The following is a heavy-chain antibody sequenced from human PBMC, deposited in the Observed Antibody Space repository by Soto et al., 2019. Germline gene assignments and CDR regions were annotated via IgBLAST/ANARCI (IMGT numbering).Heavy chain of an antibody. CDR2: IYCSGST. J-gene: IGHJ4*02. CDR3: ARSAAAGTLFDY. V-gene: IGHV4-59*01. D-gene: IGHD6-13*01. CDR1: GGSISSYY. Sequence: SETLSLTCTVSGGSISSYYWSWIRQPPGKGLEWIGYIYCSGSTNYNPSLKSRVTISVDTSKNQFSLKLGSVTAADTAVYYCARSAAAGTLFDYWGQGTLVT.